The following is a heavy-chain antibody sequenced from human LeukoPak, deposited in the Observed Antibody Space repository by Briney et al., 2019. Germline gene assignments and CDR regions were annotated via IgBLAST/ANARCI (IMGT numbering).Heavy chain of an antibody. Sequence: GASVKVSCKASGGTFSSYAISWVRQAPGQGLEWMGGIIPIFGTANYAQKFQGRVTITADKSTNTAYMELSSLRSEDTAVYYCARVYGSGSYYDYWGQGTLVTVSS. CDR2: IIPIFGTA. V-gene: IGHV1-69*06. CDR1: GGTFSSYA. D-gene: IGHD3-10*01. CDR3: ARVYGSGSYYDY. J-gene: IGHJ4*02.